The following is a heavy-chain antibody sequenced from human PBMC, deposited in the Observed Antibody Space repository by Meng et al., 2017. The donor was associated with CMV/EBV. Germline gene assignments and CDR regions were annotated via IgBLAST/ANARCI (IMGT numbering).Heavy chain of an antibody. J-gene: IGHJ6*02. CDR2: ISSSGSTT. D-gene: IGHD2-2*01. V-gene: IGHV3-11*04. Sequence: GGSLRLSCAASGFTFSGYYMSWIRQAPGKGLEWVAYISSSGSTTYYADPVKGRFTISRDNAKNSLYLQMNSLSAEDTAVYYCARDNIVVVPAATDYYYGMDVWGQGTTVTVSS. CDR3: ARDNIVVVPAATDYYYGMDV. CDR1: GFTFSGYY.